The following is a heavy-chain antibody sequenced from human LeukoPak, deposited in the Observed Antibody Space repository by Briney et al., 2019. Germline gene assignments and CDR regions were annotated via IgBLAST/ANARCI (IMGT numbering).Heavy chain of an antibody. CDR2: INTNTGNP. CDR1: GGTFSSYA. CDR3: ARDGVIQPYYYDSSGPLNWFDP. V-gene: IGHV7-4-1*02. J-gene: IGHJ5*02. D-gene: IGHD3-22*01. Sequence: GSSVKVSCKASGGTFSSYAISWVRQAPGQGLEWMGWINTNTGNPTYAQGFTGRFVFSLDTSVSTAYLQISSLKAEDTAVYYCARDGVIQPYYYDSSGPLNWFDPWGQGTLVTVSS.